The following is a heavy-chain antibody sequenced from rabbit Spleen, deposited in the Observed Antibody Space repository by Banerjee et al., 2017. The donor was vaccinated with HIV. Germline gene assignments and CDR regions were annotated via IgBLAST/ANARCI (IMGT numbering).Heavy chain of an antibody. V-gene: IGHV1S45*01. J-gene: IGHJ4*01. Sequence: EQLEESGGDLVQPEGSLTLTCTASGFSFSGGYMCWVRQAPGKGLEWIGCINTATTKGVYATWAKGRFTISRTSSTTVTLQMTSLTAADTATYFCARDLTSVIGWNFNLWGQGTLVPVS. CDR2: INTATTKG. CDR1: GFSFSGGY. D-gene: IGHD2-1*01. CDR3: ARDLTSVIGWNFNL.